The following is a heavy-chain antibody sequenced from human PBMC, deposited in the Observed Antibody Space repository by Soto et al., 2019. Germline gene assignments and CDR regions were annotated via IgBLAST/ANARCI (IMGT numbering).Heavy chain of an antibody. V-gene: IGHV4-39*01. D-gene: IGHD4-17*01. CDR1: GGSISSSSYY. CDR2: IYYSGST. CDR3: ARHEAENDYGDYGAFDI. J-gene: IGHJ3*02. Sequence: QLQLQESGPGLVKPSETLSLTCTVSGGSISSSSYYWGWIRQPPGKGLEWIGSIYYSGSTYYNPSLKRRVTISVDTSKNQFSLKLSAVTAADTAVYYCARHEAENDYGDYGAFDIWGQGTMVTVSS.